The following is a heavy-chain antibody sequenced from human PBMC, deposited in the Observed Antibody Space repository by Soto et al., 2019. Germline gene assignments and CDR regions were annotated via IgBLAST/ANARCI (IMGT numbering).Heavy chain of an antibody. J-gene: IGHJ4*02. Sequence: PSETLSLNCAVSGASIGTNNWWSWVRQPPGKGLEWIGEVYHSGTTNCNPSLKSRVTISIDKSKNQFSLTLTSMTAADTALYYCAVPGRGDFDYWSQGTLVTVSS. CDR2: VYHSGTT. CDR1: GASIGTNNW. CDR3: AVPGRGDFDY. D-gene: IGHD5-12*01. V-gene: IGHV4-4*02.